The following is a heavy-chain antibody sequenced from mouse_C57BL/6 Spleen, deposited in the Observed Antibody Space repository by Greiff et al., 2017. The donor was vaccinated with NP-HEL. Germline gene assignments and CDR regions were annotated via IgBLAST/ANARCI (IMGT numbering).Heavy chain of an antibody. Sequence: VQLKESGPELVKPGASVKISCKASGYAFSSSWMNWVKQRPGKGLEWIGRIYPGDGDTNYNGKFKGKATLTADKSSSTAYMQLSSLTSEDSAVYFCARGGDGLYYFDYWGQGTTLTVSS. CDR2: IYPGDGDT. J-gene: IGHJ2*01. V-gene: IGHV1-82*01. CDR1: GYAFSSSW. D-gene: IGHD2-3*01. CDR3: ARGGDGLYYFDY.